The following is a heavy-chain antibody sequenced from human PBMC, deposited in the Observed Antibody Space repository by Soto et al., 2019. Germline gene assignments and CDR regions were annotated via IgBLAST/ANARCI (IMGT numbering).Heavy chain of an antibody. CDR3: ARGITLPTPLDY. Sequence: ASVKVSCKASGYTYTRYGISWVRQAPGQRLEWMGWINAGNGNTKYSQKFQGRVTITRDTSASTAYMELSSLRSEDTAVYYCARGITLPTPLDYWGQGTLVNAPQ. V-gene: IGHV1-3*01. J-gene: IGHJ4*02. CDR1: GYTYTRYG. D-gene: IGHD1-20*01. CDR2: INAGNGNT.